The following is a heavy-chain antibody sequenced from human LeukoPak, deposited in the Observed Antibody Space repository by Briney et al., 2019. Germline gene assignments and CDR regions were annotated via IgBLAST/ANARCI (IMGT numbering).Heavy chain of an antibody. CDR3: ARRRQYSSSSYWFDP. J-gene: IGHJ5*02. V-gene: IGHV4-39*01. CDR1: GGSISSSSYY. CDR2: VYYSGRT. D-gene: IGHD6-6*01. Sequence: PSETRSLTCTVSGGSISSSSYYWGWIRQPPGKGLEWIGSVYYSGRTYYNPSLKSRVTISVDTSKNQFSLKLSSVTAADTAVYYCARRRQYSSSSYWFDPWGQGTLVTVSS.